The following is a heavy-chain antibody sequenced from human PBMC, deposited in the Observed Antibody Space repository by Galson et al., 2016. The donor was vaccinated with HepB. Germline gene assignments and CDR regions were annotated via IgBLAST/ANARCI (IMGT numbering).Heavy chain of an antibody. Sequence: SLRLSCAASGFTTSSYWMPWVRQAPGKGLEWVSTICGGCGNIDYADSVKGRFTISRDNSKNTLSLQMNSLRAEDTAAYYCAIDASTLAETPFALWGQGTLVTVSS. CDR3: AIDASTLAETPFAL. CDR1: GFTTSSYW. J-gene: IGHJ4*02. D-gene: IGHD4-23*01. V-gene: IGHV3-23*01. CDR2: ICGGCGNI.